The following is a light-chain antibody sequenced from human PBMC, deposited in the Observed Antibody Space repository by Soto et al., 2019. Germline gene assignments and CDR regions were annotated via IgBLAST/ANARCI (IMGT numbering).Light chain of an antibody. Sequence: QSVLTQPPSVSGAPGQRVTISCTGSSSNIGAGYDVHWYQQLPGTAPKLLIYGNSNRPSGVPDRFSGSKSGTSASLAISGLQAEDEADYYCSSYTSSSTPLYVVFGGGTKLTVL. J-gene: IGLJ2*01. V-gene: IGLV1-40*01. CDR3: SSYTSSSTPLYVV. CDR2: GNS. CDR1: SSNIGAGYD.